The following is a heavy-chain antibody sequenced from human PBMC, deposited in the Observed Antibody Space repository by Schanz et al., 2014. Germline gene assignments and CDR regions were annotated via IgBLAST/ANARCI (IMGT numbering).Heavy chain of an antibody. CDR3: ARHNRVWFGKEGC. V-gene: IGHV4-39*01. CDR2: LFYGGSK. Sequence: QLQMQTSGPGLVRPWETLSLTCTVSGGSISDSGAYWGWFRQTPGKGLEWIANLFYGGSKYYNPSFESRVTMPVDASNTRYSLRLGSVTAADTGVYYCARHNRVWFGKEGCWGQGTLVTVSS. J-gene: IGHJ4*02. D-gene: IGHD3-10*01. CDR1: GGSISDSGAY.